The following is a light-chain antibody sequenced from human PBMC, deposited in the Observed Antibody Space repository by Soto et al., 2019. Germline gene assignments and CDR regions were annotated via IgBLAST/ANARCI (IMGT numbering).Light chain of an antibody. CDR3: QQYNGWPIT. CDR2: GAS. V-gene: IGKV3-15*01. CDR1: QSVGNN. J-gene: IGKJ5*01. Sequence: IMMTPSPGTLSVSPGERVTPSCRASQSVGNNLAWHQQKPGQAPRLLIYGASTRATGFPARFSGSGSGTEFTLTISSLQSEDFAVYYCQQYNGWPITFGQGTRLEIK.